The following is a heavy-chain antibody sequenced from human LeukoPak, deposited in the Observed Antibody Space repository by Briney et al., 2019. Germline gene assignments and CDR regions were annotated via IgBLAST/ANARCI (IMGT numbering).Heavy chain of an antibody. CDR1: GFAFRNYA. CDR2: LISSGDTT. Sequence: GGSLRLSCAASGFAFRNYAMSWVRQAPGKGLEWVSSLISSGDTTYYADSVKGRFTISRDNSKNTLYLQMNSLRAEDTAVYYCARRAGAYSHPYDYWGQGTVVTVSS. V-gene: IGHV3-23*01. D-gene: IGHD4/OR15-4a*01. CDR3: ARRAGAYSHPYDY. J-gene: IGHJ4*02.